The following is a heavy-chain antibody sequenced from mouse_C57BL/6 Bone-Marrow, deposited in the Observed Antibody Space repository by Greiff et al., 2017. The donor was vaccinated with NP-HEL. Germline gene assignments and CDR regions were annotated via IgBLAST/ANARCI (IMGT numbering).Heavy chain of an antibody. CDR3: TRSITPVVGDY. J-gene: IGHJ2*01. CDR2: IDPETGGT. D-gene: IGHD1-1*01. Sequence: QVQLQQSGAELVRPGASVTLSCKASGYTFTDYEMHWVKQTPVHGLEWIGAIDPETGGTAYNQKFKGKAILTADKSSSTAYMELRSLTSEDSAVYYCTRSITPVVGDYWGQGTTLTVSS. CDR1: GYTFTDYE. V-gene: IGHV1-15*01.